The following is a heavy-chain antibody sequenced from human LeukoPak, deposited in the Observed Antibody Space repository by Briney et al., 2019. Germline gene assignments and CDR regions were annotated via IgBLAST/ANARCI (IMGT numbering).Heavy chain of an antibody. CDR2: ISAYNGNT. CDR1: GYTFTSYG. Sequence: GASVKVSCKASGYTFTSYGISWVRQAPGQGLEWMGWISAYNGNTNYAQKLQGRVTMTTDTSTSTAYMELRSLRSDDTAVYYCARDRQGYSSGWRLDYWGQGTLVTVSS. V-gene: IGHV1-18*01. CDR3: ARDRQGYSSGWRLDY. J-gene: IGHJ4*02. D-gene: IGHD6-19*01.